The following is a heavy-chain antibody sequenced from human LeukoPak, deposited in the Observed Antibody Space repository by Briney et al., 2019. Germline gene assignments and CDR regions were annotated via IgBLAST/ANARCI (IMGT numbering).Heavy chain of an antibody. CDR3: ATDHSMANTAWWFDP. D-gene: IGHD5-24*01. J-gene: IGHJ5*02. CDR2: INPSGTGT. V-gene: IGHV1-46*01. CDR1: GYTFTNYY. Sequence: GASVRVSCKASGYTFTNYYFHWVRQAPGQGLEWMGVINPSGTGTSYSQKFQGRITMTRDTSTSTLYMELSSLRSEDTAFYYCATDHSMANTAWWFDPWGQGTLVTVSS.